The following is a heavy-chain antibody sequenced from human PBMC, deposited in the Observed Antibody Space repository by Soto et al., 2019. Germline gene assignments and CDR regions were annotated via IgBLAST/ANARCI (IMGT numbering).Heavy chain of an antibody. Sequence: AASVKVSWKAAGYTFTSYDINWGRQATGQGLEWMGGINPNSGKADYAQKFQGRVTITADDSTSTAYMELSSLRSEDTAVYYCAREGRGGYVAVFDYWGQGTLVTVSS. V-gene: IGHV1-8*03. CDR1: GYTFTSYD. D-gene: IGHD5-12*01. CDR2: INPNSGKA. CDR3: AREGRGGYVAVFDY. J-gene: IGHJ4*02.